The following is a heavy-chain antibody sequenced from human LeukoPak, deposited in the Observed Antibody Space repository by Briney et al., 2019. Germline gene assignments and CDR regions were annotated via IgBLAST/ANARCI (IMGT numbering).Heavy chain of an antibody. CDR1: GYTFTSYD. CDR2: MNPNSGNT. V-gene: IGHV1-8*01. J-gene: IGHJ4*02. CDR3: ARGRGYYYGSGSYGP. Sequence: ASVKVSCKASGYTFTSYDINWVRQATGQGLEWMGWMNPNSGNTGYAQKFQGRVTMTRNTSISTAYMELSSLRSEDTAVYYCARGRGYYYGSGSYGPWGQRTLVTASS. D-gene: IGHD3-10*01.